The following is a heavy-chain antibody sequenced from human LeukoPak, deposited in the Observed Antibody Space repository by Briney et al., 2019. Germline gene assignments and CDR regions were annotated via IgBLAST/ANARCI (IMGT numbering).Heavy chain of an antibody. D-gene: IGHD5-18*01. CDR2: IDPSDAYT. Sequence: GEALKISCKGSGYSFTSYLISWGRQRPGKGLEWMGRIDPSDAYTNYSPSFQGHVTISADKSISTAYLQWSSLKASDTAMYYCARKAMVGKFDAFDIWGQGTMVTVSS. CDR1: GYSFTSYL. V-gene: IGHV5-10-1*01. J-gene: IGHJ3*02. CDR3: ARKAMVGKFDAFDI.